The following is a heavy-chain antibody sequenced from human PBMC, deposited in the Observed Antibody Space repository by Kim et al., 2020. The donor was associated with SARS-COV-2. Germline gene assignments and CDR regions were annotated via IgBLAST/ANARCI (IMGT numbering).Heavy chain of an antibody. J-gene: IGHJ5*02. V-gene: IGHV3-30*04. CDR3: ARGPELDLPIGWFDP. Sequence: GGSLRLSCAASGFTFSSYAMHWVRQAPGKGLEWVAVISYDGSNKYYVDSVKGRFTISRDNSKNTLYLQMNSLRAEDTAVYYCARGPELDLPIGWFDPWGQGTLVTVSS. CDR1: GFTFSSYA. D-gene: IGHD1-26*01. CDR2: ISYDGSNK.